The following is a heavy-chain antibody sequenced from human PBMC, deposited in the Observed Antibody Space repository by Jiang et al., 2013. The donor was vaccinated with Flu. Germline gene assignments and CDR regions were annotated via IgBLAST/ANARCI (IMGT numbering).Heavy chain of an antibody. Sequence: YDINWVRQATGQGLEWMGWMNPNSGNTGYAQKFQGRVTMTRNTSISTAYMELSSLRSEDTAVYYCALQGYCSSTSCFPWGQGTLVTVSS. CDR1: YD. V-gene: IGHV1-8*01. D-gene: IGHD2-2*01. J-gene: IGHJ5*02. CDR3: ALQGYCSSTSCFP. CDR2: MNPNSGNT.